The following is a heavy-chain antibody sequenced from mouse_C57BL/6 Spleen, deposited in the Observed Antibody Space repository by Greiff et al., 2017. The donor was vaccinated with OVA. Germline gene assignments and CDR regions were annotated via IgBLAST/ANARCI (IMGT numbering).Heavy chain of an antibody. Sequence: EVKLVESGPGLVKPSQSLSLTCSVTGYSITSGYYWNWIRQFPGNKLEWMGYISYDGSNNYNPTLKNRISITRDTSKNQFFLKLNSVTTEDTATYYCARDREGDYWGQGTSVTVSS. J-gene: IGHJ4*01. V-gene: IGHV3-6*01. CDR2: ISYDGSN. CDR1: GYSITSGYY. CDR3: ARDREGDY.